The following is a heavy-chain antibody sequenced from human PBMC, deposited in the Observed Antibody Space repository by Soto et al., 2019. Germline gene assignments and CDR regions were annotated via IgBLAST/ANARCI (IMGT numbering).Heavy chain of an antibody. J-gene: IGHJ4*02. CDR3: ARVLYRNVIHA. CDR2: IDPRNGGT. V-gene: IGHV1-2*02. CDR1: GYIFSDYY. Sequence: GASVKVSCKASGYIFSDYYIRWVRQAPGQGLEWMGWIDPRNGGTKYAQKFQDRLTMTTDTSTSTAFLELRRLRLDDTAVFFCARVLYRNVIHAWGQGTLLTVSS. D-gene: IGHD5-18*01.